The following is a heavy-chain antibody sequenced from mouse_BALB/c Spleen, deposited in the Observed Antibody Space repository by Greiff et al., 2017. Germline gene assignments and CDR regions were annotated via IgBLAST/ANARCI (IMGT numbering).Heavy chain of an antibody. CDR3: ARVPVVATDYFDY. CDR1: GYTFTSYW. V-gene: IGHV1S132*01. D-gene: IGHD1-1*01. Sequence: VQLQESGAELVKPGASVKLSCKTSGYTFTSYWIQWVKQRPGQGLGWIGEIFPGTGTTYYNEKFKGKATLTADKSSSTAYMQLSSLTSDDSAVYFCARVPVVATDYFDYWGQGTTLTVSS. J-gene: IGHJ2*01. CDR2: IFPGTGTT.